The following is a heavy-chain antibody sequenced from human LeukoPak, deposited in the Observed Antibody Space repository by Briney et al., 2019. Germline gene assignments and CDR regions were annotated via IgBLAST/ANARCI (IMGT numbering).Heavy chain of an antibody. CDR1: GLTFNKYW. CDR3: AELGITMIGGV. D-gene: IGHD3-10*02. CDR2: ISSSGSTI. J-gene: IGHJ6*04. V-gene: IGHV3-48*03. Sequence: GGSLRLSCGASGLTFNKYWMTWVRQAPGKGLEWVSYISSSGSTIYYADSVRGRFTISRDNAKNSLYLQMNSLRAEDTAVYYCAELGITMIGGVWGKGTTVTISS.